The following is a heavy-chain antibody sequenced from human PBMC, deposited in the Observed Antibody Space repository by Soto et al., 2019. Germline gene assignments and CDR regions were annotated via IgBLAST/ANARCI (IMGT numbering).Heavy chain of an antibody. J-gene: IGHJ6*02. CDR2: ISAYNGNT. V-gene: IGHV1-18*01. D-gene: IGHD3-16*02. Sequence: ASVKVSXKASGGTFSTYVISWVRQAPGQGLEWMGWISAYNGNTNYAQKLQGRVTMTTDTSTSTAYMELRSLRSDDTAVYYCARVVRGSYRYEPLTVSPGRWYYYYGMDVWGQGTTVTVSS. CDR1: GGTFSTYV. CDR3: ARVVRGSYRYEPLTVSPGRWYYYYGMDV.